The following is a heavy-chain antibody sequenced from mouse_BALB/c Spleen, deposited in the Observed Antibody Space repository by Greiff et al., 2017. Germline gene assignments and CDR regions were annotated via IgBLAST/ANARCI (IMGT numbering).Heavy chain of an antibody. D-gene: IGHD1-1*01. V-gene: IGHV5-9-4*01. J-gene: IGHJ4*01. CDR3: ARTAPITTVVAPRAMDY. CDR1: GFTFSSYA. CDR2: ISSGGSYT. Sequence: EVKVEESGGGLVKPGGSLKLSCAASGFTFSSYAMSWVRQSPEKRLEWVAEISSGGSYTYYPDTVTGRFTISRDNAKNTLYLQMTSLRSEDTAMYYCARTAPITTVVAPRAMDYWGQGTSVTVSS.